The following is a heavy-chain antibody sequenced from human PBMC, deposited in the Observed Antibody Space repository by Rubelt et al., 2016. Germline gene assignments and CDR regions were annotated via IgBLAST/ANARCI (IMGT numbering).Heavy chain of an antibody. CDR1: GLTFRSYG. Sequence: QVQLVESGGGVVQPGRSLRLSCAVSGLTFRSYGMHWVRQAPGKGLEWVAVIWYDGSNKYYADSVKGRLTISRDNSKNTLDLQMNSLRAEDTAVYYCARDRSHYFDYWGQGTLVTVSS. CDR2: IWYDGSNK. V-gene: IGHV3-33*01. J-gene: IGHJ4*02. CDR3: ARDRSHYFDY.